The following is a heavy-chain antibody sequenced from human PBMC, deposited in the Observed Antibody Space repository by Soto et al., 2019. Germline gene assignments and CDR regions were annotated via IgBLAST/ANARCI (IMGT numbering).Heavy chain of an antibody. V-gene: IGHV3-48*02. CDR1: GFTFSSYS. D-gene: IGHD6-19*01. CDR3: ARDKDSSGWYNGFDP. CDR2: ISSSSSTI. Sequence: EVQLVESGGGLVQPGGSLRLSCAASGFTFSSYSMNWVRQAPGKGLEWVSYISSSSSTIYYADSVKGRFTISRDNAKNSLYRQMNSLRDEDTAVYYCARDKDSSGWYNGFDPWGQGTLVTVSS. J-gene: IGHJ5*02.